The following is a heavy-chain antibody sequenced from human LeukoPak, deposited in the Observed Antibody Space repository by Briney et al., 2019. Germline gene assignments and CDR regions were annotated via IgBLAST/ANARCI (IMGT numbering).Heavy chain of an antibody. CDR3: DRDDGTARMNGMDV. CDR1: GFTVNSNF. CDR2: LYAGGTT. J-gene: IGHJ6*02. Sequence: GGSLRLSCAVSGFTVNSNFMNWVRQAPGKGLEWVSILYAGGTTYYAESVKGRFTISRDISKNILYLQMNTLRAEDTAVYYCDRDDGTARMNGMDVWGQGTTVTVSS. V-gene: IGHV3-66*01. D-gene: IGHD1-1*01.